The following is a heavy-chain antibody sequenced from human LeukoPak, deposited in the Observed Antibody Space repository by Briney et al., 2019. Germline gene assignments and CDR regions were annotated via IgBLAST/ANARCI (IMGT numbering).Heavy chain of an antibody. CDR3: ARVVPAADNPGYYGMDV. Sequence: PSETLSLTCAVYGGSLSGYYWSWIRQPPGKGLEWIGEINHSGSTNYNPSLKSRVTISVDTSKNQFSLKLSSVTAADTAVYYCARVVPAADNPGYYGMDVWGQGTTVTVSS. CDR2: INHSGST. CDR1: GGSLSGYY. J-gene: IGHJ6*02. V-gene: IGHV4-34*01. D-gene: IGHD2-2*01.